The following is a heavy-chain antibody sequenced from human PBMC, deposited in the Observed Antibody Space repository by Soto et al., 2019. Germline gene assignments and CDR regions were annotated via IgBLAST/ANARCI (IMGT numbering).Heavy chain of an antibody. CDR3: ARIANYYGSGSYYSYYYYGMDV. CDR1: GGTFSSYA. CDR2: IIPIFGTA. J-gene: IGHJ6*02. V-gene: IGHV1-69*13. D-gene: IGHD3-10*01. Sequence: SVKVSCKASGGTFSSYAISWVRQAPGQGLEWMGGIIPIFGTANYAQKFQGRVTITADESTSTAYMELSSLRSEDTAVYYCARIANYYGSGSYYSYYYYGMDVWGQGTTVPVSS.